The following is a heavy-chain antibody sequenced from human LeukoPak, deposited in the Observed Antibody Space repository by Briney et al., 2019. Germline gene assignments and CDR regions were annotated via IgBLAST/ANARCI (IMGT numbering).Heavy chain of an antibody. CDR2: ITSSGTYT. CDR1: GFTFSNYN. Sequence: GGSLRLSCADSGFTFSNYNMNWVRQAPGKAMEWVSSITSSGTYTFYADSVKGRLTISRDNAKNSLYLQMDSLGPEDTAVYYCAKDSDYYYGSGSPWGQGTLVTVSS. D-gene: IGHD3-10*01. J-gene: IGHJ5*02. CDR3: AKDSDYYYGSGSP. V-gene: IGHV3-21*01.